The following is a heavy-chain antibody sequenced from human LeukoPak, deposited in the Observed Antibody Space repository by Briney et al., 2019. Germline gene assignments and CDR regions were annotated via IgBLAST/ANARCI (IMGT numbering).Heavy chain of an antibody. CDR3: ATGVSRGQYYYDSSGS. J-gene: IGHJ4*02. CDR1: GFIFSTYA. CDR2: VTNSADST. V-gene: IGHV3-23*01. Sequence: GGSLRLSCAASGFIFSTYAMSWVRQAPGKGLEWVSAVTNSADSTFYADSVKGRFTISRDNSKNTVYLQMNSLRAEDTAVYYCATGVSRGQYYYDSSGSGGQGTLVTVSS. D-gene: IGHD3-22*01.